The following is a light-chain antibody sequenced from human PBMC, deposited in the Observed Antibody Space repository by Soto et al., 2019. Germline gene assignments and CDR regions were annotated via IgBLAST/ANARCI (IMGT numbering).Light chain of an antibody. CDR3: MQALQPPAT. Sequence: DIVMTQSPLSLPVTPGEPASISCRSSQSLLHSNGYNYLDWYLQKPGQSPQLLIYLGSNRASGVHDRFSGSGSGTDFTLKISRVEAEDVGVYHCMQALQPPATFGQGTKVEIK. CDR2: LGS. CDR1: QSLLHSNGYNY. V-gene: IGKV2-28*01. J-gene: IGKJ1*01.